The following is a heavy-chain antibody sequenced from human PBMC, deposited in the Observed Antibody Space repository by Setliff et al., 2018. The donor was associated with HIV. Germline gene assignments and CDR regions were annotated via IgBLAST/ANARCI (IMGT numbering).Heavy chain of an antibody. Sequence: ASVKVSCKASGYTFTAYYIHWVRQAPGQGLEWVGRINPNSGGTNDAQRFQGRVTMTLETSISTAYMELTSLRSDDTAVYYCATGLGYCSAGSCHGWGQGTLVTVSS. J-gene: IGHJ4*02. CDR1: GYTFTAYY. CDR2: INPNSGGT. V-gene: IGHV1-2*06. D-gene: IGHD2-15*01. CDR3: ATGLGYCSAGSCHG.